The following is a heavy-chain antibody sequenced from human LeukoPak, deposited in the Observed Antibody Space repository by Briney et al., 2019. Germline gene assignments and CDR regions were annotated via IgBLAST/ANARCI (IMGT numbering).Heavy chain of an antibody. D-gene: IGHD3-22*01. V-gene: IGHV3-21*01. Sequence: GGSLRLSCAGSGFTFNTYNMNWVRQAPGKGLEWVSSISSSSSSYIYYADSVKGRFTVSRDNAKNSLYLQMNSLRAEDTAVYYCARLYDGSAYHADHFDYWGQGTLVIVSS. J-gene: IGHJ4*02. CDR2: ISSSSSSYI. CDR3: ARLYDGSAYHADHFDY. CDR1: GFTFNTYN.